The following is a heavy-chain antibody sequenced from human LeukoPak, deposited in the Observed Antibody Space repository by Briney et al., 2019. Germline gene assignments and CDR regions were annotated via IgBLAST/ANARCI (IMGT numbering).Heavy chain of an antibody. CDR1: GGSISSGDSY. J-gene: IGHJ4*02. Sequence: PSQTLSLTCTVSGGSISSGDSYWSWLRQPPGKGLEWFGYIYYRGATYYNPSLKTRLTISVDTSKIQFSLKLSSVTAADTAVYYCARDPRDPYYDDSSSIIGGDYWGQGTLVTVSS. D-gene: IGHD3-22*01. V-gene: IGHV4-30-4*08. CDR3: ARDPRDPYYDDSSSIIGGDY. CDR2: IYYRGAT.